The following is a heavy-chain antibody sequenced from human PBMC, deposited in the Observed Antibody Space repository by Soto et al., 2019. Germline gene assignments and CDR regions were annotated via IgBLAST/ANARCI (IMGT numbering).Heavy chain of an antibody. CDR2: ISWNSGSI. D-gene: IGHD3-22*01. CDR1: GFTFDDYA. V-gene: IGHV3-9*01. J-gene: IGHJ4*02. Sequence: GGSLRLSCAASGFTFDDYAMHWVRQAPGKGLEWVSGISWNSGSIGYADSVKGRFTISRDNAKNSLYLQMNSLRAEDTALYYCAKGPDSSGYLFDYWGLGTLVTVSS. CDR3: AKGPDSSGYLFDY.